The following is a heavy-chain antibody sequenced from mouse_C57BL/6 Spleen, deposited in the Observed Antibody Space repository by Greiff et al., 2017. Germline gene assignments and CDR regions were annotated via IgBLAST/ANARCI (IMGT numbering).Heavy chain of an antibody. J-gene: IGHJ4*01. CDR3: ASYGSFYAMDY. D-gene: IGHD1-1*01. V-gene: IGHV1-61*01. CDR1: GYTFTSYW. CDR2: IYPSDSET. Sequence: QVQLKQPGAELVRPGSSVKLSCKASGYTFTSYWMDWVKQRPGQGLEWIGNIYPSDSETHYNQKFKDKATLTVDKSSSTAYMQLSSLTSEDSAVYYCASYGSFYAMDYWGQGTSVTVSS.